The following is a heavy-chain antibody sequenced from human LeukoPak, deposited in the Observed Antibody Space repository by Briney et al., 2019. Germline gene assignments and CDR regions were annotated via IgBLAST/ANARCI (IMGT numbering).Heavy chain of an antibody. V-gene: IGHV4-59*01. CDR2: IYDXXXT. J-gene: IGHJ6*03. Sequence: PSETLSLTCTVSGGSISSYXXXXXXXXXXXXXXXXGXIYDXXXTNYNPSLKSRVXXXVDTSXNQFSLKVNSVTAADTAVYFCARDGGVSLRGNSTRYYFYYMDVWGKGTTVTVSS. CDR1: GGSISSYX. D-gene: IGHD5-18*01. CDR3: ARDGGVSLRGNSTRYYFYYMDV.